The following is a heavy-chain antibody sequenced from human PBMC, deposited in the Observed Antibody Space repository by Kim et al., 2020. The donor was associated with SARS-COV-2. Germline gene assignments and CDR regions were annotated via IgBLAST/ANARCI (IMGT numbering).Heavy chain of an antibody. CDR3: ARDLNVFDGMDV. Sequence: SYASSVKGRFTISGDNAKNSLYLQMNSLRAEDTAVYYCARDLNVFDGMDVWGQGTTVTVSS. V-gene: IGHV3-11*04. D-gene: IGHD2-21*01. J-gene: IGHJ6*02.